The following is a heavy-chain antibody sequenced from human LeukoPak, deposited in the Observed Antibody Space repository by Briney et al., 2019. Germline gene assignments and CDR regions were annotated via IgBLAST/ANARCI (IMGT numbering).Heavy chain of an antibody. D-gene: IGHD2-15*01. J-gene: IGHJ4*02. CDR1: GGSFSSYY. Sequence: PSETLSLTCAVYGGSFSSYYWNWIRQPPGKGLEWMAEINHRGATNYNPSLKSRVTISVDRSKNQFSLKLSSVTAADTAVYYCALFEVVVGSTQDFWGQGTLVTVSS. V-gene: IGHV4-34*01. CDR2: INHRGAT. CDR3: ALFEVVVGSTQDF.